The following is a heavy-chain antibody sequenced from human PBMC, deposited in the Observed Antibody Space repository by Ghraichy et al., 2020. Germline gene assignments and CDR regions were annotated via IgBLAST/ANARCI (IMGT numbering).Heavy chain of an antibody. CDR3: ARDTAIFGVVNRPIYGMDV. CDR1: GFTFDDYG. CDR2: INWNGGST. Sequence: GGSLRLSCAASGFTFDDYGMSWVRQAPGKGLEWVSGINWNGGSTGYADSVKGRFTISRDNAKNSLYLQMNSLRAEDTALYHCARDTAIFGVVNRPIYGMDVWGQGTTVTVSS. D-gene: IGHD3-3*01. J-gene: IGHJ6*02. V-gene: IGHV3-20*01.